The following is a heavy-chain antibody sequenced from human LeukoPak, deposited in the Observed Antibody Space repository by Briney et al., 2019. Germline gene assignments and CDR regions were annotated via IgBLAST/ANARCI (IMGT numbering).Heavy chain of an antibody. Sequence: GGSLRLSCVASRFTFSNYWMSWVRQAPGKGLEWVANINQDGSKKRYADSMKGRFTISRDNAKESLYLQLNSLRAEDTAVYYCAKWGPYCVGDYCPALDSWGQGTLVTVSS. CDR1: RFTFSNYW. CDR3: AKWGPYCVGDYCPALDS. V-gene: IGHV3-7*01. D-gene: IGHD2-21*02. J-gene: IGHJ4*02. CDR2: INQDGSKK.